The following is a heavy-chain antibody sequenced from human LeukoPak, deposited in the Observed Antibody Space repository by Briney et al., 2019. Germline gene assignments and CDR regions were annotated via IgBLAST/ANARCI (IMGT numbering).Heavy chain of an antibody. Sequence: GESLKISCKGSGYSFTSYWIGLVRQMPGKGLEWMGIIYPGDSDTRYSPSFQGQVTISADKSISTAYLQWSSLKASDTAMYYCARPGYSSGWYSDYWGQGTLVTVSS. V-gene: IGHV5-51*01. CDR3: ARPGYSSGWYSDY. CDR1: GYSFTSYW. CDR2: IYPGDSDT. J-gene: IGHJ4*02. D-gene: IGHD6-19*01.